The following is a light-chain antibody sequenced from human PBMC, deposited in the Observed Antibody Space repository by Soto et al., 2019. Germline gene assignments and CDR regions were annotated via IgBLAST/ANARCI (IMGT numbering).Light chain of an antibody. CDR1: QTVTSSY. CDR2: GGS. Sequence: EIVLTQSPGTLSLSPGERATLSCRASQTVTSSYLAWYQQKPGQAPRLLVFGGSSRATGISDRFRGVESGTSFTLTISRLEPEDSAVYCCQKYCSSPRTFGGGTKVEI. CDR3: QKYCSSPRT. J-gene: IGKJ4*01. V-gene: IGKV3-20*01.